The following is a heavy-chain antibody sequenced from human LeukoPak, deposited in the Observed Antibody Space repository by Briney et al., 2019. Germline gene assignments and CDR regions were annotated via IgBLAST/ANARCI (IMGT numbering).Heavy chain of an antibody. J-gene: IGHJ5*02. V-gene: IGHV1-69*04. CDR2: IIPILGIA. CDR3: ARDLGNYVVRWFDP. CDR1: GGTFSSYT. Sequence: SVKVSCKASGGTFSSYTISWVRQAPGQGLEWMGRIIPILGIANYAQKFQGRVTITADKSTSTAYMELSSLRSEDTAEYYCARDLGNYVVRWFDPWGQGTLVTVSS. D-gene: IGHD4-11*01.